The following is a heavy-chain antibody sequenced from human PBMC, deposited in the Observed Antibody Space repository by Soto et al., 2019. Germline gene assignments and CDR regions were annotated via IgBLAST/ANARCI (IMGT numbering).Heavy chain of an antibody. J-gene: IGHJ4*02. CDR1: GFTFSDFA. CDR3: AKGGRQWLVTSDFNY. Sequence: VQLVESGGGVVQPGRSLRLSCAASGFTFSDFAMHWVRQAPGKGLERVAVVSHDGRNTHYADSVKGRFTISRDSSKNTVSLEMTSLRAEDTAVYYCAKGGRQWLVTSDFNYWGQGALVTVSS. CDR2: VSHDGRNT. D-gene: IGHD6-19*01. V-gene: IGHV3-30*18.